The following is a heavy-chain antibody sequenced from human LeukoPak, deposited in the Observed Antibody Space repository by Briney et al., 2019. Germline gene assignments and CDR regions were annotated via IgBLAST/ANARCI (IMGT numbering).Heavy chain of an antibody. CDR1: GFSLSTSGMC. Sequence: QTLTLTCTFSGFSLSTSGMCVSWIRQPPGKALEWLALIDWDDDKYYSTSLRTRLTISKDTSKNRVVLTMTNMDTEDTATYYCARMVRGLVYYYGMDVWGQGTTVTVSS. V-gene: IGHV2-70*01. CDR2: IDWDDDK. D-gene: IGHD3-10*01. J-gene: IGHJ6*02. CDR3: ARMVRGLVYYYGMDV.